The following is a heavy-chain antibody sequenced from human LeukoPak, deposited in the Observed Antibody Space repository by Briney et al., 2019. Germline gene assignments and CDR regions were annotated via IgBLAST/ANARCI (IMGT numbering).Heavy chain of an antibody. D-gene: IGHD6-13*01. Sequence: SETLSLTCTVSGGSISSGDYYWSWIRQPAGKGLEWIGRIYTSGSTNYNPSLKSRVTISVDTSMNQFSLKLSSVTAADTAVYYCARANQQQLIHYYYYYMDVWGKGTTVTVSS. CDR3: ARANQQQLIHYYYYYMDV. CDR1: GGSISSGDYY. J-gene: IGHJ6*03. V-gene: IGHV4-61*02. CDR2: IYTSGST.